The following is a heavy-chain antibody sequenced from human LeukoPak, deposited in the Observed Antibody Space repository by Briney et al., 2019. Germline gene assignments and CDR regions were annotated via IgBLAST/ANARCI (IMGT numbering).Heavy chain of an antibody. J-gene: IGHJ3*02. CDR2: IRYDGSNK. Sequence: GGSLRLSCAASGFTFSDYGMVWVRQAPGKGLEWVAFIRYDGSNKYYADSVKGRFTISRDNSKNTLYLQMNSLRAEDTAVYYCATLYKAVATMEDAFDIWGQGTMVTVSS. V-gene: IGHV3-30*02. CDR1: GFTFSDYG. CDR3: ATLYKAVATMEDAFDI. D-gene: IGHD6-19*01.